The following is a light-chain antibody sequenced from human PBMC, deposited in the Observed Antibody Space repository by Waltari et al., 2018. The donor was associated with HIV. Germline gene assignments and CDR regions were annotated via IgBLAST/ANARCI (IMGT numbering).Light chain of an antibody. CDR3: LLDYGGAVV. V-gene: IGLV7-43*01. J-gene: IGLJ2*01. CDR1: TGSVTSGYY. CDR2: STS. Sequence: QTVVTQEPSLTVSPGGTVTLTCASSTGSVTSGYYPNWFQQKPGQAPRALINSTSNKHSRAPARFSDSRRGGKAALTLSGVQDEDEAEYYCLLDYGGAVVFGGGTKLTVL.